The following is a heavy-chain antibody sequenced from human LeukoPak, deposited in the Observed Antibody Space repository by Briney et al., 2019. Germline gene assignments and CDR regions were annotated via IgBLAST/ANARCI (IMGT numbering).Heavy chain of an antibody. D-gene: IGHD3-22*01. Sequence: SQTLSLTCTVSGGSISSGGYYWSWIRQHPGKGLEWIGYIYYSGSTYYNPPLKSRVTISVDTSKNQFSLKLSSVTAADTAVYYCASGGGSYYDSSGYPYNAFDIWGQGTMVTVSS. V-gene: IGHV4-31*03. CDR1: GGSISSGGYY. J-gene: IGHJ3*02. CDR2: IYYSGST. CDR3: ASGGGSYYDSSGYPYNAFDI.